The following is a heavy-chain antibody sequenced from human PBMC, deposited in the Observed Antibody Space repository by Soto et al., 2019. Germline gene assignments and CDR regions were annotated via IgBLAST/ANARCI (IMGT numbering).Heavy chain of an antibody. CDR3: ARTSPVAGGFDY. CDR1: GGSISDYY. Sequence: SETLSLICTVSGGSISDYYWSWIRQPPGKGLEWIGYIYHTTNYNPSLKSRVTISVNTSKNQFSLKVTSVTAADTAVYYCARTSPVAGGFDYWGQGTLVTVSS. J-gene: IGHJ4*02. CDR2: IYHTT. V-gene: IGHV4-59*01. D-gene: IGHD6-19*01.